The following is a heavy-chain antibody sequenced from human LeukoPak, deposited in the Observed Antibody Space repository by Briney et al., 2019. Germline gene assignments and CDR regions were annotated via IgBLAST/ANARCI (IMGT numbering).Heavy chain of an antibody. CDR1: GYTFTSYY. CDR2: INPSGGST. Sequence: GASVKVSCKASGYTFTSYYMHWVRQAPGQGLEWMGIINPSGGSTSYAQKFQGRVTMTRDMSTSTVYMELSSLRSEDTAVYYCARGYPPRYDSSGPSYIYYMDVWGKGTTVTVSS. J-gene: IGHJ6*03. CDR3: ARGYPPRYDSSGPSYIYYMDV. V-gene: IGHV1-46*01. D-gene: IGHD3-22*01.